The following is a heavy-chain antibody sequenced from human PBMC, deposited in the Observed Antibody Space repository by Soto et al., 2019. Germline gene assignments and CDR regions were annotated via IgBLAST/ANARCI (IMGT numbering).Heavy chain of an antibody. Sequence: PSETLSLTCAVYGGSFSGYYWSWIRQPPGKGLEWIGEINHSGSTNYNPSLKSRVTISVDTSKNQFSLKLSSVTAADTAVYYCASRTAPVGFDYWGQGTLVTVSS. CDR2: INHSGST. J-gene: IGHJ4*02. CDR3: ASRTAPVGFDY. D-gene: IGHD3-3*01. V-gene: IGHV4-34*01. CDR1: GGSFSGYY.